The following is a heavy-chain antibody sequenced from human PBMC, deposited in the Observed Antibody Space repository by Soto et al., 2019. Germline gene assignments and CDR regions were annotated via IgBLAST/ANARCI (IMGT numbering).Heavy chain of an antibody. J-gene: IGHJ4*02. CDR1: GGTFRSYA. CDR2: IIPIFGTA. V-gene: IGHV1-69*01. Sequence: AASVKVSCKASGGTFRSYAISWVRQAPGQGLEWMGGIIPIFGTANYAQKFQGRVTITADESTSTAYMELSSLRSEDTAVYYCAREFSGYDSPFDYWGQGTLVTVSS. CDR3: AREFSGYDSPFDY. D-gene: IGHD5-12*01.